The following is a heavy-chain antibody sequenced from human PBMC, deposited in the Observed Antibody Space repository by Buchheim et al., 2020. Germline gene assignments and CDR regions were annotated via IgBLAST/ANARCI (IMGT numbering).Heavy chain of an antibody. V-gene: IGHV3-7*03. Sequence: EVQLVESGGGLVQPGGSLRLSCATSGFTFSSYWMSWVRQAPGKGLEWGANINQDGREKYYVDSVKGRFTLSRDKAKTSLFMQMNRLRAEDTAVYYCVRDSDYYDSSGYYYYWGQGTL. J-gene: IGHJ4*02. CDR3: VRDSDYYDSSGYYYY. D-gene: IGHD3-22*01. CDR2: INQDGREK. CDR1: GFTFSSYW.